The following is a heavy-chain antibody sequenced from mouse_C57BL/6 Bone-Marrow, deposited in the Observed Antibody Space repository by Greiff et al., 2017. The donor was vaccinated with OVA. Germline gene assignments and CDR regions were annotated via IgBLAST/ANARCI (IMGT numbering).Heavy chain of an antibody. CDR3: TREKSCYYGIGYAMDY. V-gene: IGHV5-9-1*02. Sequence: EVKLVESGEGLVKPGGSLKLSCAASGFTFSSYAMSWVRQTPEKRLEWVAYISSGGDYIYYADTVKGRFTISRDNARNTLYLQMSSLKSEDTAMYYGTREKSCYYGIGYAMDYWGQGTSVTVSS. J-gene: IGHJ4*01. D-gene: IGHD1-1*01. CDR2: ISSGGDYI. CDR1: GFTFSSYA.